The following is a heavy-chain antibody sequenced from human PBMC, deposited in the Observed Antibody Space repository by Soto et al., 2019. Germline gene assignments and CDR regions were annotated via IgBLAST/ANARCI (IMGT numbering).Heavy chain of an antibody. J-gene: IGHJ4*02. CDR1: GFPFSTYS. CDR3: ARDQVFWSGYGNDY. D-gene: IGHD3-3*01. CDR2: ISSRSTI. V-gene: IGHV3-21*01. Sequence: PVAPLILSCVGSGFPFSTYSIHLVRPAPGKGLEWVSSISSRSTIYYADSVKGRFTISRDNAKNSLYLQMNSLRAEDTAVYYCARDQVFWSGYGNDYWGQGTLVTVSA.